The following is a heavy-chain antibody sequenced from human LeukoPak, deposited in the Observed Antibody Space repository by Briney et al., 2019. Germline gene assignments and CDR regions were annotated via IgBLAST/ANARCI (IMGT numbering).Heavy chain of an antibody. CDR2: IYNSGST. Sequence: SETLSLTCTVSGGSISSYYWTWIRQPPGKGLEWIGYIYNSGSTNYNPSLKSRVTISVDTSKNQFSLKLSSVTAADTAVYYCARPYDSRGYYAWGQGTLVTVSS. CDR1: GGSISSYY. V-gene: IGHV4-59*08. D-gene: IGHD3-22*01. J-gene: IGHJ5*02. CDR3: ARPYDSRGYYA.